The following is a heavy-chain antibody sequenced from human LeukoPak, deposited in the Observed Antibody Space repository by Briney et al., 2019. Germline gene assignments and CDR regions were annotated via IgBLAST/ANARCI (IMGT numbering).Heavy chain of an antibody. V-gene: IGHV4-59*01. CDR3: ARGAEKIVAAMSR. CDR2: NYYHGST. D-gene: IGHD5-12*01. J-gene: IGHJ1*01. CDR1: GASISSYY. Sequence: PSETLSLTCTVSGASISSYYWSWIRQPPGKGLEWIGYNYYHGSTNYNPSLKSRVTISIDTSRNQFSLKLTSMTAADTAVYYCARGAEKIVAAMSRWGQGTLVTVSS.